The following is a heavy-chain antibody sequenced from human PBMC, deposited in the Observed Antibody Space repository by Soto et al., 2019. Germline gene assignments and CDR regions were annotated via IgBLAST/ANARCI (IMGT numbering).Heavy chain of an antibody. CDR2: ISGSGGST. CDR1: GFTFSSYA. CDR3: AKGLPERRSAYYRFNWFVP. V-gene: IGHV3-23*01. J-gene: IGHJ5*02. D-gene: IGHD3-3*01. Sequence: EVQLLESGGGSVQPGKSLRLSCAASGFTFSSYAMSWVRQAPGKGLEWVSVISGSGGSTYYADSVKGRFTISRDNSKNTLYRQRNNLRAEDTAVYYCAKGLPERRSAYYRFNWFVPWGQGSLVTVSS.